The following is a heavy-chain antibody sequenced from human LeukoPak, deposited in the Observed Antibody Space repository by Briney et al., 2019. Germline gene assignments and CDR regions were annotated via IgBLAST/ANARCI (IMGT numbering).Heavy chain of an antibody. CDR2: IYYSGST. V-gene: IGHV4-59*12. J-gene: IGHJ6*03. CDR1: GGSISSXY. D-gene: IGHD4-17*01. CDR3: ARASLRYYYYMDV. Sequence: TXSGGSISSXYWSWLRQPPGKGLEWIGYIYYSGSTNYNHSLKSRVTMSVDTSKNQFSLKLSSVTAADTAVYYCARASLRYYYYMDVWGKGTTVTVSS.